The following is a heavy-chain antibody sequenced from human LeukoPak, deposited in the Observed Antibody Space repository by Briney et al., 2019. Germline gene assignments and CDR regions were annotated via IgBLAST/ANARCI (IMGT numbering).Heavy chain of an antibody. J-gene: IGHJ2*01. CDR3: ARLKLGRWYFDL. CDR1: GGSFSGYY. D-gene: IGHD7-27*01. V-gene: IGHV4-34*01. Sequence: SETLSLTCAVYGGSFSGYYWSWIRQPPGKGLEWIGEINHSGSTNYNPSPKSRVTISVDTSKNQFSLKLSSVTAADTAVYYRARLKLGRWYFDLWGRGTLVTVSS. CDR2: INHSGST.